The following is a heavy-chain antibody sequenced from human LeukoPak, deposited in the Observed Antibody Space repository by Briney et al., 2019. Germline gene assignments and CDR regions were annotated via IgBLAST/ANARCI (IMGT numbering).Heavy chain of an antibody. CDR3: ARDVYYYDSSPYYYFDF. CDR1: GYTFTNHG. V-gene: IGHV1-18*01. Sequence: ASVKVSCNASGYTFTNHGIRWVRQAPGQGLEWMGWISAYNGNTNYAQKLQGRVTMTTDTTTSTAYMDLRTLRSDDTAVYYCARDVYYYDSSPYYYFDFWGQGTLVAVSS. CDR2: ISAYNGNT. D-gene: IGHD3-22*01. J-gene: IGHJ4*02.